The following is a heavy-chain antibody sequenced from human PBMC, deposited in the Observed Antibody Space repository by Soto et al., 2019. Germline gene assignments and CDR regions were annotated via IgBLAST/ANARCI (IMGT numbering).Heavy chain of an antibody. V-gene: IGHV3-9*01. CDR3: AKDAYYDILTGYSNWFDP. CDR1: GFPFDDYA. CDR2: ISWNSGSI. D-gene: IGHD3-9*01. J-gene: IGHJ5*02. Sequence: PGGSLRLSCAASGFPFDDYAMHWVRQAPGKGLEWVSGISWNSGSIGYADSVKGRFTISRDNAKNSLYLQMNSLRAEDTALYYCAKDAYYDILTGYSNWFDPWGQGTLVTVPS.